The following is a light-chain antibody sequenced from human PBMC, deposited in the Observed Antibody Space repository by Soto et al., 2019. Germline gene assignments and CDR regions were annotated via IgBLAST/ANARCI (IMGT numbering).Light chain of an antibody. J-gene: IGLJ1*01. Sequence: LTQPASVSGSPGQSITISCTGSSSDVGAYNFVSWYQHHPGRAPKLILYEVTTRPSGVSSRFSGSKSGNTASLTISGLQADDEATYYCSSYTSTNTPYVFGTGTKVTVL. CDR1: SSDVGAYNF. V-gene: IGLV2-14*01. CDR2: EVT. CDR3: SSYTSTNTPYV.